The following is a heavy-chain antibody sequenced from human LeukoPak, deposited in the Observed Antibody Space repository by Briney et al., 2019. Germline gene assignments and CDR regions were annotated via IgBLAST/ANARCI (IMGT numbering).Heavy chain of an antibody. D-gene: IGHD3-10*01. CDR2: ISAYNGNT. Sequence: ASVKVSFKSSGYTFTIYGISWVRQAPGQGLGWMGWISAYNGNTNYAQKLQGRVTMTTDTATSTAYMELRSLRSDDTAVYYCAREEAPRTYYYGSGSHSYCYYGMDVWGQGTTVTVSS. CDR3: AREEAPRTYYYGSGSHSYCYYGMDV. V-gene: IGHV1-18*01. J-gene: IGHJ6*02. CDR1: GYTFTIYG.